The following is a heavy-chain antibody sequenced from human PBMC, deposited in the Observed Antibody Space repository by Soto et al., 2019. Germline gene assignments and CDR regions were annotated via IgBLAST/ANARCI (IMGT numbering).Heavy chain of an antibody. D-gene: IGHD3-3*01. V-gene: IGHV3-74*02. CDR1: GFTFDDYA. Sequence: EVQLVESGGGLVQPGRSLRLSCAASGFTFDDYAMHWVRQVPGKGLVWVSRINSDGSSTSYADSVKGRFTISRDNAKNTLYLQMNSLRAEDTAVYYCARTATITIFGPFDPWGQGTLVTVSS. J-gene: IGHJ5*02. CDR2: INSDGSST. CDR3: ARTATITIFGPFDP.